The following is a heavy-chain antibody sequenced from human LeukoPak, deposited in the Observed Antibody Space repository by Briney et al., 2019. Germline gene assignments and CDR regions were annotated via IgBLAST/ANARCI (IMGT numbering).Heavy chain of an antibody. V-gene: IGHV3-7*01. D-gene: IGHD2-21*02. CDR2: INPDGRDK. Sequence: PGGSLRLSCVVSGFTFNKCWMNWVRQAPGKGLEWVAHINPDGRDKYYVDSVKGRFSIYRDDAENSMYLQMNSLRVEDTAVYYCTSWGDTTAEYFQRWGQGTLVTVSS. CDR1: GFTFNKCW. CDR3: TSWGDTTAEYFQR. J-gene: IGHJ1*01.